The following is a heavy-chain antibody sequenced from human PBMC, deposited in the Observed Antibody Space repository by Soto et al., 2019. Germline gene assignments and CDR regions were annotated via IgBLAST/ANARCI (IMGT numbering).Heavy chain of an antibody. CDR2: IYPGDSDT. V-gene: IGHV5-51*01. CDR1: GYSFTSYW. CDR3: ARHEAVGPDILTGYYTYNWFDP. J-gene: IGHJ5*02. Sequence: GESLKISCKGSGYSFTSYWIGWVRQMPGKGLEWMGIIYPGDSDTRYSPSFQGQVTIPADKSISTAYLHWSSLKASDTAMYYCARHEAVGPDILTGYYTYNWFDPWGQGTLVTVSS. D-gene: IGHD3-9*01.